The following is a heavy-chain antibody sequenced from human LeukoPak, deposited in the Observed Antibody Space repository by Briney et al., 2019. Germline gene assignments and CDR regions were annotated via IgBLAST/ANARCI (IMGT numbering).Heavy chain of an antibody. CDR3: ARGDLVGATTGFDF. CDR2: TYYRSKWYT. CDR1: GDSVSSYSAA. V-gene: IGHV6-1*01. D-gene: IGHD1-26*01. Sequence: SQALSLTCAISGDSVSSYSAAWNWVRQSPSRGLEWQGRTYYRSKWYTDYAVSAKSRITINPDTSKNQFSLQLNSVTPEDTAVYYCARGDLVGATTGFDFWGQGTLVTVSS. J-gene: IGHJ4*02.